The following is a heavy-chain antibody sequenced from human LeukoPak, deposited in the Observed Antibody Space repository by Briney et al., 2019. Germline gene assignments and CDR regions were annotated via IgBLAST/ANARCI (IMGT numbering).Heavy chain of an antibody. J-gene: IGHJ6*03. Sequence: SETLSLTCSVSGGSISSGSYYWSWIRQPAGKGLEWIGRIYTSGSTNYNPSLKSRVTLSVDTSKNQFSLKLSSVTAADTAVYYCARDLSCSSTSCYGYYYYYYMDVWGKGTTVTVSS. D-gene: IGHD2-2*01. CDR1: GGSISSGSYY. CDR3: ARDLSCSSTSCYGYYYYYYMDV. V-gene: IGHV4-61*02. CDR2: IYTSGST.